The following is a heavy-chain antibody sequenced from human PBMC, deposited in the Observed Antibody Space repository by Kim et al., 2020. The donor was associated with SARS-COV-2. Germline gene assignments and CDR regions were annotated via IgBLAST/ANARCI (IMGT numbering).Heavy chain of an antibody. D-gene: IGHD6-19*01. Sequence: SETLSLTCAVYGGSFSGYYWCWIRKPPGKGLEWIGEINHSGSTNYNSSLKSRVTISVDTSKNQFSLKLSSVTAADTAVYYCARAGRQWLVRPIFYYFDYWGQGTLVTVSS. CDR1: GGSFSGYY. CDR2: INHSGST. V-gene: IGHV4-34*01. CDR3: ARAGRQWLVRPIFYYFDY. J-gene: IGHJ4*02.